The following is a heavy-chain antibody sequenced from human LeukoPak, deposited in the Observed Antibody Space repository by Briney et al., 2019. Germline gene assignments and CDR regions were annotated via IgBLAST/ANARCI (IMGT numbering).Heavy chain of an antibody. CDR3: ARGLSRSAARPYWFDP. J-gene: IGHJ5*02. CDR1: GGTFSSYA. CDR2: IIPIFGTA. D-gene: IGHD6-6*01. V-gene: IGHV1-69*05. Sequence: ASVKVSCKASGGTFSSYAISWVRQAPGQGLEWMGGIIPIFGTANYAEKFQGRVTITTDESTSTAYMELSSLRSEDTAVYYCARGLSRSAARPYWFDPWGQGTLVNVSS.